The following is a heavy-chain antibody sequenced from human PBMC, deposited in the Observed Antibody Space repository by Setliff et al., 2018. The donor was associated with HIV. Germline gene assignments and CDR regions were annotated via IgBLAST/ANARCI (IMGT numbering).Heavy chain of an antibody. Sequence: SETLSLTCTVSGASISSGGYYWSWIRQHPVKGLEWIGYIYYTGTTFYNPSLESRLIISLDAPKNQFSLRLTSVTAADTAVYYCARLGTRTVAADADFDSWGQGALVTVSS. CDR1: GASISSGGYY. CDR3: ARLGTRTVAADADFDS. D-gene: IGHD2-15*01. CDR2: IYYTGTT. V-gene: IGHV4-31*03. J-gene: IGHJ4*02.